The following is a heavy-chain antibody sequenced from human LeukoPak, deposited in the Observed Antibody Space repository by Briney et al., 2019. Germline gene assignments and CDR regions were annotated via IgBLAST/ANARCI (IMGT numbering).Heavy chain of an antibody. D-gene: IGHD4-17*01. J-gene: IGHJ3*02. CDR1: GFTFSSYT. CDR3: AREMGDYADYLDGFAI. CDR2: LWYDGTNR. V-gene: IGHV3-33*01. Sequence: GRSLRLSCAASGFTFSSYTMHWFRQAPGKGLEWVAVLWYDGTNRYYADSVKGRFTISRDNPSNMLYLQMISLRAEDTAVYYCAREMGDYADYLDGFAIWGQGTMVTVSS.